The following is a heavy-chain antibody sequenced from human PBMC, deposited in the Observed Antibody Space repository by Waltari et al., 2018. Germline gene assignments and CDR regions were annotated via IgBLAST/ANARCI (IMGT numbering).Heavy chain of an antibody. CDR2: VNPDSGGT. V-gene: IGHV1-2*02. CDR3: ARRPVDYRNPRFDY. J-gene: IGHJ4*02. CDR1: GYTFTASS. Sequence: VQLVQSGAEVKTPAASVPVSCQASGYTFTASSIHCVRPAPGQGLEWMGWVNPDSGGTNYAQKFQGRVTMTRDTSISTAYMELNNLGSDDTALYYCARRPVDYRNPRFDYWGQGTLVTVGS. D-gene: IGHD4-4*01.